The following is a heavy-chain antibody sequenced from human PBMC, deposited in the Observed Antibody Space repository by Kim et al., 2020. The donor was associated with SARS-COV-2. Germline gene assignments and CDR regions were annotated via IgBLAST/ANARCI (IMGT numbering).Heavy chain of an antibody. V-gene: IGHV4-39*01. Sequence: SETLSLTCTVSDDSISGSTYYWGWIRQAPGKGLQWIGSIFSSGNTYYMPSLKSRLSISVDTSKNQFSLNLSSVTAEDTAVYYWARHNFAVVTLDAFDIWG. D-gene: IGHD3-3*01. CDR2: IFSSGNT. J-gene: IGHJ3*02. CDR3: ARHNFAVVTLDAFDI. CDR1: DDSISGSTYY.